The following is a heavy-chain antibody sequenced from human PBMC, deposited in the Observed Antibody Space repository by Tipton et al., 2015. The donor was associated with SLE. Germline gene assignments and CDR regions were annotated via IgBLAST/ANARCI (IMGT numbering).Heavy chain of an antibody. J-gene: IGHJ5*02. CDR1: GGSISSYR. CDR2: VYYSGST. CDR3: AREVAAPVNWFDP. Sequence: TLSLTCTVSGGSISSYRWGWIRQPPGKGLEWIGYVYYSGSTNYNPSLKSRVTMSIDTSKNQFSLKLSSVTAADTAVYYCAREVAAPVNWFDPWGQGTLVTVSS. D-gene: IGHD6-13*01. V-gene: IGHV4-59*01.